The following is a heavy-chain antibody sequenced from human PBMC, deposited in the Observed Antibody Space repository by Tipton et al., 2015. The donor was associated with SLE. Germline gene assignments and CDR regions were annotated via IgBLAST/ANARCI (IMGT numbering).Heavy chain of an antibody. V-gene: IGHV4-39*07. Sequence: TLSLTCTVSGGSISDSRYYWGWIRQPPGKGLEWIGSIYSRGNKFYNPSLQSPVTLSIDTSKNQFSLKMRSVTAADTAVYFCARGYCSDGVCYGFGFFDYWGQGNLVTVSS. CDR3: ARGYCSDGVCYGFGFFDY. CDR1: GGSISDSRYY. CDR2: IYSRGNK. J-gene: IGHJ4*02. D-gene: IGHD2-8*01.